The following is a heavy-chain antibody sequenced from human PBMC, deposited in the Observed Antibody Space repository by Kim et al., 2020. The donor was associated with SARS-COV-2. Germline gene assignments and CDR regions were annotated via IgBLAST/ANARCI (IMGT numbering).Heavy chain of an antibody. Sequence: YDVDSVKGRFTNSRDNAKNSLYLQMNSLRAEDTAVYYCARVGDGSSWQFDYWGQGTLVTVSS. D-gene: IGHD6-13*01. J-gene: IGHJ4*02. V-gene: IGHV3-7*01. CDR3: ARVGDGSSWQFDY.